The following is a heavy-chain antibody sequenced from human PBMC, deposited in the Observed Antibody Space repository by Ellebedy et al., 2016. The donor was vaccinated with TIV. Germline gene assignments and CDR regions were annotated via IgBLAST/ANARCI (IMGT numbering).Heavy chain of an antibody. D-gene: IGHD6-13*01. Sequence: GGSLRLSCAASGFTFSSYEMNWVRQAPGKGLEWVASIDSSGTIKYYGDSVRGRFTIARDNAKNSVYLQMNTLRADDTALYYCARDYSSSWRPFEYWGQGTLVTVSS. V-gene: IGHV3-48*03. CDR1: GFTFSSYE. CDR3: ARDYSSSWRPFEY. CDR2: IDSSGTIK. J-gene: IGHJ4*02.